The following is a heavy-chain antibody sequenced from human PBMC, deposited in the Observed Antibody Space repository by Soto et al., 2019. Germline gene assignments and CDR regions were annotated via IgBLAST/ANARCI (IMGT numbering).Heavy chain of an antibody. Sequence: GGSLRLSCAASGFTFSSYSMNWVRQAPGKGLEWVSYISSSSSTIYYADSVKGRFTISRDNAKNSLYLQMNSLRDEDTAVYYCARDLYCGGDCYYSYYYYYGMDVWGQGTTVTVSS. CDR1: GFTFSSYS. J-gene: IGHJ6*02. CDR3: ARDLYCGGDCYYSYYYYYGMDV. V-gene: IGHV3-48*02. D-gene: IGHD2-21*02. CDR2: ISSSSSTI.